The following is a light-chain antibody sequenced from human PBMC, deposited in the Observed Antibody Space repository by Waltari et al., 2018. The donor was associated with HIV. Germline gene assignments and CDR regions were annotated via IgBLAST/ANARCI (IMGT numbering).Light chain of an antibody. CDR3: QLWDTKSVHPGAV. CDR2: FDS. CDR1: NIGSKS. J-gene: IGLJ2*01. V-gene: IGLV3-21*04. Sequence: SYLLTQPPSVSVAPGQTARITCEGKNIGSKSVHWYQQKPGQAPVLVIYFDSARPSGIPERFSGSNSGNTATLTIIRVESGDEADYHCQLWDTKSVHPGAVFGGGTKLTDL.